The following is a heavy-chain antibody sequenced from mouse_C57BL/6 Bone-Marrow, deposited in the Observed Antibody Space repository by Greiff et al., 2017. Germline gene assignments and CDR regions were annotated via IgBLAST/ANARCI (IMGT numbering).Heavy chain of an antibody. CDR1: GFTFSSYG. CDR2: ISSGGSYT. CDR3: ARHHPITTVVARPFAY. D-gene: IGHD1-1*01. V-gene: IGHV5-6*01. J-gene: IGHJ3*01. Sequence: EVQLVESGGDLVKPGGSLKLSCAASGFTFSSYGLSWVRQTPDKRLEWVATISSGGSYTYYPDSVKGRFTISRDNAKSTLYLQMSSLKSEDTAMYYCARHHPITTVVARPFAYWGQGTLVTVSA.